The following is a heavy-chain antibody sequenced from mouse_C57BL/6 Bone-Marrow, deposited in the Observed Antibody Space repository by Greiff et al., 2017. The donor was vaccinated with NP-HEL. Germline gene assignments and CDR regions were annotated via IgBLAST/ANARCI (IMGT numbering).Heavy chain of an antibody. J-gene: IGHJ4*01. V-gene: IGHV3-6*01. D-gene: IGHD2-2*01. CDR2: ISYDGSN. Sequence: DVKLQESGPGLVKPSQSLSLTCSVTGYSITSGYYWNWIRQFPGNKLEWMGYISYDGSNNYNPSLKNRISITRDTSKNQFFLKLNSVTTEDTATYYCARAYGYDDGYYAMDYWGQGTSVTVSS. CDR1: GYSITSGYY. CDR3: ARAYGYDDGYYAMDY.